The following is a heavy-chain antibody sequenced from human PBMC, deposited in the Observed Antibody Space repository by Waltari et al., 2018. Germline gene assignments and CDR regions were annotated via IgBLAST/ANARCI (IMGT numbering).Heavy chain of an antibody. CDR1: GVSISSTTYY. V-gene: IGHV4-39*07. J-gene: IGHJ4*02. Sequence: QLQLQESGPGLVKPSETLSPTCTVSGVSISSTTYYWGWLRQPPGKGLEWVGEIHQGVSTNYNPSLTSRLTISEDKPNNHFSLTLSSVTAADTAVYFCARLGPYSSSSNWGQGTLVTVSS. D-gene: IGHD6-6*01. CDR2: IHQGVST. CDR3: ARLGPYSSSSN.